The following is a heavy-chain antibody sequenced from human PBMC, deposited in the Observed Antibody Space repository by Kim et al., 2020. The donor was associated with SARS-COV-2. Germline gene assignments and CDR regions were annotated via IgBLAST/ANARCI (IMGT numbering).Heavy chain of an antibody. V-gene: IGHV4-39*01. J-gene: IGHJ4*02. Sequence: YYNPSLKSRATISVDTSKNQFSLTLSSVTAADTAVYYCATAQAAAGSFDYWGQRTLVTVSS. CDR3: ATAQAAAGSFDY. D-gene: IGHD6-13*01.